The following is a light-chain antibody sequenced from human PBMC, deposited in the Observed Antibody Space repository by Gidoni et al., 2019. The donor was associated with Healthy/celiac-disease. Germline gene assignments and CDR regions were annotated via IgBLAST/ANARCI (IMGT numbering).Light chain of an antibody. CDR3: AAGDDSLNGYWV. CDR1: SSNIGSNT. V-gene: IGLV1-44*01. Sequence: SVLTPPPSASGTPGQRVTIACSGSSSNIGSNTVNWYQQLPGTAPKLLIYDNKQRPSGVPDRFSGSKSGTSAALAISGLQSEDEADYYCAAGDDSLNGYWVFGGGTKLTVL. CDR2: DNK. J-gene: IGLJ3*02.